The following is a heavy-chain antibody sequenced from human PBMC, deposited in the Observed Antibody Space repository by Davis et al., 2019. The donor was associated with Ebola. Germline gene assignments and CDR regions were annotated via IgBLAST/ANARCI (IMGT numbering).Heavy chain of an antibody. CDR2: INTYNINT. J-gene: IGHJ4*02. CDR1: GYTFTGYD. Sequence: AASVKVSCKASGYTFTGYDISWVRQAPGQGLEWMGWINTYNINTNYAQKLQGRVTMTTDTFTSTAYMELRSLRSDDTAVYYCARLRGYSYDVREPFDYWGQGTLVTVSS. V-gene: IGHV1-18*01. CDR3: ARLRGYSYDVREPFDY. D-gene: IGHD5-18*01.